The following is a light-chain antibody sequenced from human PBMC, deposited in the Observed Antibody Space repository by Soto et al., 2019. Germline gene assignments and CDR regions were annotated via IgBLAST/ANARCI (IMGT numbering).Light chain of an antibody. CDR3: QKYNSAPLT. CDR1: QGISNY. Sequence: DIQMTQSPSSLSAFVGDRVTITCRASQGISNYLAWYQQKPGKVPKLLIYAASTFQSGLPSRFSGSGAGTDFTLTISSLQPEDVATSYCQKYNSAPLTFGQGTKVEIK. J-gene: IGKJ1*01. V-gene: IGKV1-27*01. CDR2: AAS.